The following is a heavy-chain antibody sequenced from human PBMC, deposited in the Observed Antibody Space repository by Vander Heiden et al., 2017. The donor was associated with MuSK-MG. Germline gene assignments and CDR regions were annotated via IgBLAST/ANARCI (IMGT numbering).Heavy chain of an antibody. V-gene: IGHV3-66*01. D-gene: IGHD2-15*01. CDR2: IYSGGST. Sequence: EVQLVESGGGWVQPGGSLRPSGAASGFTFSSNYMSGVRQAPGKGLEWVSVIYSGGSTYYADSVKGRFTISRDNSKNTLYLQMNSLRAEDTAVYYCARDRPYCSGGSCYSGYWGQGTLVTVSS. CDR1: GFTFSSNY. CDR3: ARDRPYCSGGSCYSGY. J-gene: IGHJ4*02.